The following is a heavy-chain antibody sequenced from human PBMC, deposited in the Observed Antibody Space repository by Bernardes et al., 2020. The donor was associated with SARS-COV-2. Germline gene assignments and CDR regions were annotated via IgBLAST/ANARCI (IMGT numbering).Heavy chain of an antibody. CDR1: GASIRSNNW. V-gene: IGHV4-4*02. J-gene: IGHJ6*02. CDR3: ASGDCGGGSCRSYYYYGLDV. CDR2: IFHTGTT. D-gene: IGHD2-15*01. Sequence: SETLSLTCVVSGASIRSNNWWTWVRPPPGKGLEWIGEIFHTGTTHYNPSLKSRVTMSVDKSRNQFSLNLTSANGADTAVYFCASGDCGGGSCRSYYYYGLDVGGHGTTVTVSS.